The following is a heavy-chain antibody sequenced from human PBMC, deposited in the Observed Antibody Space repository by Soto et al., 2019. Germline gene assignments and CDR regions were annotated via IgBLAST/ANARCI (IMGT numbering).Heavy chain of an antibody. CDR1: GFTFSSYA. CDR3: ARGGSSSWTHYYYYYGMDV. Sequence: GGSLRLSCAASGFTFSSYAMHWVRQAPGKGLEWVAVMSYDGSNKYYADSVKGRFTISRDNSKNTLYLQMNSLRAEDTAVYYCARGGSSSWTHYYYYYGMDVWGQGTTVTVSS. CDR2: MSYDGSNK. D-gene: IGHD6-13*01. V-gene: IGHV3-30-3*01. J-gene: IGHJ6*02.